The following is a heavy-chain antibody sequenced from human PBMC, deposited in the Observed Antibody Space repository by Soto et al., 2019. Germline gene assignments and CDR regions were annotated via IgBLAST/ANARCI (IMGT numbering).Heavy chain of an antibody. J-gene: IGHJ5*02. CDR3: AKDSSVIAAGSGGWFDP. Sequence: QVQLVESGGGAVQPGRSLRLSCAASGFDFNTYGLHWVRQAPGKGLEWVAAISFDGGSQYYADSVKGRFTVSRDKSNSTLYLQMNSLGAEDTATYFCAKDSSVIAAGSGGWFDPWGPGTLVIVSS. CDR2: ISFDGGSQ. CDR1: GFDFNTYG. V-gene: IGHV3-30*18. D-gene: IGHD6-13*01.